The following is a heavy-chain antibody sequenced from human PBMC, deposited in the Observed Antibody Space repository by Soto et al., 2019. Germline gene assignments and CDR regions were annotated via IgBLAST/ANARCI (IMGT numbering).Heavy chain of an antibody. CDR2: ISAYNDNT. D-gene: IGHD3-16*01. Sequence: QVQLVQSAAEVKKPGASVKVSCKASGYTFIRYGITWVRQAPGQGLEWMGWISAYNDNTIYAQKLQGRVTMTTDTATRIVYMELRGLKSDDAAVYYCARGGYYDNSWGEFSHYGLDGWGQGTSVTVSS. CDR3: ARGGYYDNSWGEFSHYGLDG. J-gene: IGHJ6*02. V-gene: IGHV1-18*01. CDR1: GYTFIRYG.